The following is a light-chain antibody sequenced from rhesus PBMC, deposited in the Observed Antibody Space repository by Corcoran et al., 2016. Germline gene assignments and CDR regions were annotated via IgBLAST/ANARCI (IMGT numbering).Light chain of an antibody. CDR1: QSVSSY. Sequence: QVILTQSPATLSLSPGERATLSCRASQSVSSYLAWYQQKPGQAPKHLIYGASSRATGIPDRFSGSGSGTEFTLTISSLEPEDFAVYYCQKYSSSPLTFGGGTKVELK. CDR3: QKYSSSPLT. CDR2: GAS. J-gene: IGKJ4*01. V-gene: IGKV3-53*02.